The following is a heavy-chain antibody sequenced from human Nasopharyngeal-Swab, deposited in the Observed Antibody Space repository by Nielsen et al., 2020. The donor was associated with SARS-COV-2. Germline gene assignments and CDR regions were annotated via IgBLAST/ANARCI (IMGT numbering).Heavy chain of an antibody. Sequence: GESLKISCKGSGYSFTSYWIGWVRQMPGKGLEWMGIIYPGDSDTRYSPSFQGQVTISADKSISTAYLQWSSLKASDTAMYYCARVFVVVPAAIGLSGWFDPWGQGTLVPSPQ. CDR1: GYSFTSYW. J-gene: IGHJ5*02. V-gene: IGHV5-51*01. D-gene: IGHD2-2*01. CDR2: IYPGDSDT. CDR3: ARVFVVVPAAIGLSGWFDP.